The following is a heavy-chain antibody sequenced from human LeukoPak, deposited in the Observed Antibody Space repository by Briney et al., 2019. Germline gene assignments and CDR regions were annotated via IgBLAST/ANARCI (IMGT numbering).Heavy chain of an antibody. CDR1: GFTFDDYA. V-gene: IGHV3-9*01. CDR2: ISWNSGSI. D-gene: IGHD3-10*01. J-gene: IGHJ5*02. CDR3: AKTKSPLWFGDNWFDP. Sequence: GGSLRLSCAASGFTFDDYAMHWVRQAPGKGLEWVSGISWNSGSIGYADSVKGRFTISRDNAKNSLYLQMNSLRAEDTALYYCAKTKSPLWFGDNWFDPWGQGTLVTVSS.